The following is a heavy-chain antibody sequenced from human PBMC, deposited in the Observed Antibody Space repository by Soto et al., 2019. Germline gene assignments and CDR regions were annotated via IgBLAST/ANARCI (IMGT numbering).Heavy chain of an antibody. Sequence: VQLVQSGAEVKKPGAAVRVSCKASGYTFTSFGLSWVRQAPGQGPEWMGWISPESDKATYAHKFQGRITMTTDTSTTTAYIDLRSVRSDDTSVYYCTCDLFFMSPPTVATDAYWGQGTLVSVS. CDR1: GYTFTSFG. CDR3: TCDLFFMSPPTVATDAY. CDR2: ISPESDKA. D-gene: IGHD5-12*01. J-gene: IGHJ4*02. V-gene: IGHV1-18*01.